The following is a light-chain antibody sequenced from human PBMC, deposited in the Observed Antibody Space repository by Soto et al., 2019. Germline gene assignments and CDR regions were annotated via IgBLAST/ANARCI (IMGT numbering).Light chain of an antibody. J-gene: IGLJ3*02. CDR2: EVN. CDR3: SSFTSGGTWV. CDR1: SSDVGAYNH. V-gene: IGLV2-14*03. Sequence: SALTQPASVSGSPGQSITISCTGTSSDVGAYNHVSWYQQHPGKVPKVMIYEVNNRPSGVSNRFSASKSGNTASLTISGLQAEDEATYYCSSFTSGGTWVFGGGTKVTVL.